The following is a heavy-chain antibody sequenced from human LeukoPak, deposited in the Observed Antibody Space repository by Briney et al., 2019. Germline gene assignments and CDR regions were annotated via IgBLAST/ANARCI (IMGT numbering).Heavy chain of an antibody. CDR2: IIPILGIA. CDR3: ARPPDSSGFNFDY. D-gene: IGHD3-22*01. V-gene: IGHV1-69*04. Sequence: GASVKVSCKASGYTFTSYGISWVRQAPGQGLEWMGRIIPILGIANYAQKFQGRVTITADKSTSTAYMELSSLRSEDTAVYYCARPPDSSGFNFDYWGQGTLVTVSS. J-gene: IGHJ4*02. CDR1: GYTFTSYG.